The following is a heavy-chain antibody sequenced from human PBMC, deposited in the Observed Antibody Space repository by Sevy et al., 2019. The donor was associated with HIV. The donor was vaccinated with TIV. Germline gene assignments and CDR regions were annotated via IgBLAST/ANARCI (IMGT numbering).Heavy chain of an antibody. Sequence: SETLSLTCAVSGYSISSDYYWGWIRQPPGKGLEWIESIYHSGYSYYNPSLKSRVTISVDTSKNQFSLKLSSVIAADTAVFYCARAIGTQVAGLYYFDYWGQGTLVTVSS. V-gene: IGHV4-38-2*01. CDR2: IYHSGYS. CDR1: GYSISSDYY. CDR3: ARAIGTQVAGLYYFDY. D-gene: IGHD6-19*01. J-gene: IGHJ4*02.